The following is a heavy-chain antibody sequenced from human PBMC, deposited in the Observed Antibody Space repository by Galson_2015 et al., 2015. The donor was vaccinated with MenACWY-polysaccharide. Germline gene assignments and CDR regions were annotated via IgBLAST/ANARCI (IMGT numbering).Heavy chain of an antibody. CDR3: ARAWEVPPAHYFDH. Sequence: SLRLSCAASGFTVSSYWMSWVRQAPGKGLEWVANIKQDESEKYYVDSVKGRFTISRDNAKNSLYLEMNSLRAEDTAVYYCARAWEVPPAHYFDHWGQGRLVIVSS. CDR1: GFTVSSYW. J-gene: IGHJ4*02. V-gene: IGHV3-7*03. CDR2: IKQDESEK. D-gene: IGHD2-2*01.